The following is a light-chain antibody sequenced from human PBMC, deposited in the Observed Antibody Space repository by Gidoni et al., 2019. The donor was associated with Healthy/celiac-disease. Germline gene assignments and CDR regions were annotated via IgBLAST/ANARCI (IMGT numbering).Light chain of an antibody. Sequence: DIVMTQYPVSLAVSLGARATINCKSSQSVLYSSNNKNYLAWYQQKPGQPPKLLIYWASTRESGVPDRFSGSGSGTDFTLTISSLQAEDVAVYYCQQYYSTPRAFGQXTKLEIK. CDR3: QQYYSTPRA. J-gene: IGKJ2*01. CDR1: QSVLYSSNNKNY. V-gene: IGKV4-1*01. CDR2: WAS.